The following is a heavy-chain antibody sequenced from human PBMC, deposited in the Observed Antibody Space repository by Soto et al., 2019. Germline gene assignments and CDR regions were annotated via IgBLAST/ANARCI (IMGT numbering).Heavy chain of an antibody. CDR1: GLTFIDYA. CDR3: ARDGYCSGGSCYSVPVLDY. D-gene: IGHD2-15*01. Sequence: GGSLRLSFAASGLTFIDYARHWVRQAQGKGLKRVQVVSHEGGTTTNADSVKGRFNISRDNSKNTLYLQMNSLRAEDTAVYYCARDGYCSGGSCYSVPVLDYWGQGTLVTVSS. CDR2: VSHEGGTT. V-gene: IGHV3-30*03. J-gene: IGHJ4*02.